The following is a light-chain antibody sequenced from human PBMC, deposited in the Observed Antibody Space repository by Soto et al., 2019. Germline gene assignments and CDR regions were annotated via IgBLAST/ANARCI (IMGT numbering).Light chain of an antibody. CDR3: SSYTTNNGHV. Sequence: QSVLTQPASVSASPGQSISISCTGTSNDVGAFAYVSWYQQHPGKAPKLIIFEVFNRPPGVSTRFSGSKSGSTASLTISGLQAEDEADYFCSSYTTNNGHVFGGGTKVTVL. J-gene: IGLJ2*01. CDR2: EVF. V-gene: IGLV2-14*01. CDR1: SNDVGAFAY.